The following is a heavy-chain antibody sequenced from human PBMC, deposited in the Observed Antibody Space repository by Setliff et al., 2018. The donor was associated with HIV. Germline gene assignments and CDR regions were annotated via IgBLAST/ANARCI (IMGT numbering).Heavy chain of an antibody. V-gene: IGHV4-34*01. J-gene: IGHJ3*02. Sequence: SETLSLTCAVYGGSFSDNYWSWIRQSPGKGLEWIGEINHSGRTKYSPSLRSRVSISVDTSKTQFSLKLSSVTAADTAVYYCARGSCSTISCSLRVGNDAFDIWGQGTMVTRLL. CDR3: ARGSCSTISCSLRVGNDAFDI. CDR1: GGSFSDNY. D-gene: IGHD2-2*01. CDR2: INHSGRT.